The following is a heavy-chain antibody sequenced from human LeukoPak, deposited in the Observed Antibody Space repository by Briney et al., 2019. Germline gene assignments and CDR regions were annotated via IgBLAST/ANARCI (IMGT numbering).Heavy chain of an antibody. V-gene: IGHV3-53*01. D-gene: IGHD1-26*01. J-gene: IGHJ5*02. CDR3: AKGIQWEERPDWIDP. CDR1: GFTVSSNY. Sequence: GGSLRLSCAASGFTVSSNYMSWVRQAPGKGLEWVSAIYSGGSTYYADSAKGRFTISRDNSKNTLYLQMNSLRAEDTAVYYCAKGIQWEERPDWIDPWGQGTLVTVSS. CDR2: IYSGGST.